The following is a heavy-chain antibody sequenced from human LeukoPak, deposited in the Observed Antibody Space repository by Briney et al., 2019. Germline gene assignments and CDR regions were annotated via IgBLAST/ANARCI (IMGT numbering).Heavy chain of an antibody. CDR2: IYTSGST. D-gene: IGHD2-2*01. J-gene: IGHJ4*02. CDR1: GGSISSGSYY. V-gene: IGHV4-61*02. CDR3: ARVPTAILVLDY. Sequence: SETLPLTCTVSGGSISSGSYYWTWIRQPAGRGLEWIGRIYTSGSTNYNPSLKSRVTISGDTSKNQSSLRLSSVTAADTAVYYCARVPTAILVLDYWGQGTLVTVSS.